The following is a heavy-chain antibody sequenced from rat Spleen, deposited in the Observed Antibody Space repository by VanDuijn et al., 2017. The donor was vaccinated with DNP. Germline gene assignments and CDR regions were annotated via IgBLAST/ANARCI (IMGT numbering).Heavy chain of an antibody. V-gene: IGHV5-22*01. D-gene: IGHD1-12*02. CDR3: TRVGDLHDGGDGDVLDA. CDR2: ISSDGGHT. CDR1: GFTFSDYN. Sequence: EVQLVESGGGLVQPGRSLKLSCAASGFTFSDYNMAWVRQTPKRGLEWVASISSDGGHTHCRDSVKGRFTISRDKAKSTLYLQMISLRSEDTATYYCTRVGDLHDGGDGDVLDAWGQGTSVTVAS. J-gene: IGHJ4*01.